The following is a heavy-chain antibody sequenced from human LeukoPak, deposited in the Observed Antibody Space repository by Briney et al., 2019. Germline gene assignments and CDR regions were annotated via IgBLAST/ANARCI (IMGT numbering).Heavy chain of an antibody. CDR3: ARRYSSFPFDY. CDR2: INHSGST. D-gene: IGHD6-19*01. J-gene: IGHJ4*02. Sequence: SETLSLTFAVYGGSFIGYYWSWIRQPPGKGLEWIGEINHSGSTNYNPSLKSRVTISVDTSKNQFSLKLSSVTAADTAVYYCARRYSSFPFDYWGQGTLVTVSS. CDR1: GGSFIGYY. V-gene: IGHV4-34*01.